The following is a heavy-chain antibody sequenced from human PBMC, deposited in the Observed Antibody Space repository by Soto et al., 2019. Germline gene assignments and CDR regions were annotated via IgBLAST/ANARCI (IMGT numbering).Heavy chain of an antibody. V-gene: IGHV3-21*02. CDR2: IGSSDIYT. CDR1: GFTFSSYK. J-gene: IGHJ6*02. CDR3: ARDQVGMDV. Sequence: EVQLVESGGGLVKPGGSLRLSCAGSGFTFSSYKINWVRQAPGKGLEGVSSIGSSDIYTYYADSLKGRLISSRDNANNSVYLQINSLRAEATAVYYCARDQVGMDVWGQGTPVTVSS.